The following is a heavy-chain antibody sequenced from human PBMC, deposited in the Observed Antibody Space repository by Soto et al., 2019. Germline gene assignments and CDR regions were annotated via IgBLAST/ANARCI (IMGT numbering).Heavy chain of an antibody. V-gene: IGHV1-18*01. CDR1: GYTFTRYG. J-gene: IGHJ4*02. Sequence: ASVKVSCKASGYTFTRYGISWARQAPGQGLEWMGWISAYNGNTNYAQKLQGRVTMTTDTSTNTAYMDLRSLRSDDTAVYYWARGGGYFDYWGQGTLVTVSS. CDR2: ISAYNGNT. CDR3: ARGGGYFDY. D-gene: IGHD6-13*01.